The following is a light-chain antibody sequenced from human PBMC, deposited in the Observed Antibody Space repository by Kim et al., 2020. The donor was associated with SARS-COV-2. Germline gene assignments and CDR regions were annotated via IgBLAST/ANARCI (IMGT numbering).Light chain of an antibody. CDR3: QQYNIWRT. Sequence: LSASTGERAPRTGRGSQSISKLASYQRRPGQAPRLLIYGASTRATSIPARFSGSGSGTEFTLTISSLQSEDFAVYYCQQYNIWRTFGQGTKVDIK. V-gene: IGKV3-15*01. CDR2: GAS. CDR1: QSISK. J-gene: IGKJ1*01.